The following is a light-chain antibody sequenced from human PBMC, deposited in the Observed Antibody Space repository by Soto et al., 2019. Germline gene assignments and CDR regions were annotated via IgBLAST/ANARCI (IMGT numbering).Light chain of an antibody. CDR3: QQSYSTPRT. V-gene: IGKV1-39*01. CDR1: QSISSY. CDR2: AAS. J-gene: IGKJ1*01. Sequence: DIQMTQSPSSLSASVGDRATITCRASQSISSYLNWYQQKPGKAPKLLIYAASSLQSGVPSSFSGSGSGTDFTLTIRSLQPEDFATYYCQQSYSTPRTFGQGTKVEIK.